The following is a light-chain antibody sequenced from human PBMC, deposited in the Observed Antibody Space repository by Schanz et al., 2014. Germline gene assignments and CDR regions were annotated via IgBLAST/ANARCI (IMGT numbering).Light chain of an antibody. J-gene: IGLJ3*02. CDR2: VNSDGSH. V-gene: IGLV4-69*01. CDR3: ETWDSNTWV. Sequence: QSVLTQSPSASASLGASVRLTCTLSSGHSNYAIAWHQQQPEKGPRYLMKVNSDGSHTKGDGIPDRFSGSSSGAERYLTIFSLQSEDEADYYCETWDSNTWVFGGGTKLTVL. CDR1: SGHSNYA.